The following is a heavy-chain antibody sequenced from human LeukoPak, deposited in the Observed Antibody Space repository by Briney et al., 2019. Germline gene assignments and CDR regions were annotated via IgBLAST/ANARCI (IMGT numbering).Heavy chain of an antibody. Sequence: PGGSLRLSCAASGFTFSSYSMNWVRQAPGKGLEWVSSISGSSYYIYYADSVKGRFTIPRDNAKNSVYLQMNSLRAEDTAVYYCASTWNYLYFDYWGQGTLVTVSS. D-gene: IGHD1-7*01. CDR1: GFTFSSYS. CDR2: ISGSSYYI. J-gene: IGHJ4*02. V-gene: IGHV3-21*01. CDR3: ASTWNYLYFDY.